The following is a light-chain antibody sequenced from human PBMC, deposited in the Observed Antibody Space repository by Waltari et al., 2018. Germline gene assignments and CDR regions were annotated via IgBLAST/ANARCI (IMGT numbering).Light chain of an antibody. Sequence: QSVLTQPPSASATPGQRVTISCSGSRSNIGSNTVTWYHQLPGTAPKLLIYTNNQRPSGVPDRFSGSKSGTSASLAISGLQSEDEADYYCAVWDDSLNGVVFGGGTKLTVL. V-gene: IGLV1-44*01. CDR2: TNN. J-gene: IGLJ2*01. CDR1: RSNIGSNT. CDR3: AVWDDSLNGVV.